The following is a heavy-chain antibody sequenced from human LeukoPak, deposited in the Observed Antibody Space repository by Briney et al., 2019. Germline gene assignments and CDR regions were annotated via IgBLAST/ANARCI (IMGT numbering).Heavy chain of an antibody. D-gene: IGHD1-26*01. CDR3: AKGGGWEVQYYYYYMGV. CDR1: GFTFSSYG. Sequence: GRSLRLSCAASGFTFSSYGMHWVRQAPGKGLEWVAVISYDGSNKYYADSVKGRFTISRDNSKNTLYLKMNSLRAEDTAVYYCAKGGGWEVQYYYYYMGVWGKGTTVTISS. V-gene: IGHV3-30*18. CDR2: ISYDGSNK. J-gene: IGHJ6*03.